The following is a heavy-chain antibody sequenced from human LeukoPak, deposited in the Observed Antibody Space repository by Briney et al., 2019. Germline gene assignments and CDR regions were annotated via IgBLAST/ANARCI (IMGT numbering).Heavy chain of an antibody. D-gene: IGHD3-16*01. J-gene: IGHJ5*02. CDR3: VRQMIRFWFDP. CDR1: GFTFSRFE. Sequence: GGSLRLSCVASGFTFSRFEMNWVRQAPGKGLEWISHISTGTYIAYTDSVKGRFTISRDNAKNSLYLQMNSLRAEDTAVYYCVRQMIRFWFDPWGQGTQVTVSS. CDR2: ISTGTYI. V-gene: IGHV3-48*03.